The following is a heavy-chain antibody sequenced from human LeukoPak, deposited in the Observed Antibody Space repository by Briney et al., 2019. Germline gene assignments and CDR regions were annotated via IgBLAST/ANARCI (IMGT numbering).Heavy chain of an antibody. CDR3: ARAGQYNWNDEKDY. CDR1: GFTFHDYG. V-gene: IGHV3-20*04. CDR2: IDRNGGSI. J-gene: IGHJ4*02. Sequence: GGSLRLSCAASGFTFHDYGMSWVRQAPGKGLEWVSGIDRNGGSIGYADPVKGRFTISRDNAKNSLYLQMNSLRAEDTALYYCARAGQYNWNDEKDYWGQGTLVTVSS. D-gene: IGHD1-1*01.